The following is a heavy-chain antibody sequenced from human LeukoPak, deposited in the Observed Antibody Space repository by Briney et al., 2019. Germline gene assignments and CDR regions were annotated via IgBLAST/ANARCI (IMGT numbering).Heavy chain of an antibody. J-gene: IGHJ4*02. CDR1: GGSIRSSYYY. Sequence: PSETLSLTCTVSGGSIRSSYYYWGWIRQPPGKGLEWIGSIYDSGSTYYNPSLKSRVTISVDTSKNQFSLKLNSVTAADTAVYYCARHEYSYGYAVAPFDYWGQGTLVTVSS. CDR2: IYDSGST. CDR3: ARHEYSYGYAVAPFDY. D-gene: IGHD5-18*01. V-gene: IGHV4-39*01.